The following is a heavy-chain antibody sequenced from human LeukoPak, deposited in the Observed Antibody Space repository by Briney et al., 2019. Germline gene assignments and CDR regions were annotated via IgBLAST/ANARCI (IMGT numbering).Heavy chain of an antibody. J-gene: IGHJ6*02. V-gene: IGHV1-69*04. CDR2: IIPILGIA. CDR1: GGTFSSYA. CDR3: ARVTGSPRDGYKTRNYYYYGMDV. D-gene: IGHD5-24*01. Sequence: ASVKVSCKASGGTFSSYAISWVRQAPGQGLEWMGRIIPILGIANYAQKFQGRVTITADKSTSTAYMELSSLRSEDTAVYYCARVTGSPRDGYKTRNYYYYGMDVWGQGTTVTVSS.